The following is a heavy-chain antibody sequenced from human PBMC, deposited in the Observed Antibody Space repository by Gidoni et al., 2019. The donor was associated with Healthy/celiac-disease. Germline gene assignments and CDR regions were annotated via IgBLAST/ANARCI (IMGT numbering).Heavy chain of an antibody. D-gene: IGHD1-26*01. Sequence: VQLVESGGGLVQPGGSLSLSCSASRFTFSDYYMSWIRRAPGKGLEWVSYISSIISYTTYADSVKGRFTISRDNAKNSLYLQMDSLRAEDTAVDYCARRIQVGATGYYYFDYWGQGTLVTVSS. V-gene: IGHV3-11*05. J-gene: IGHJ4*02. CDR2: ISSIISYT. CDR1: RFTFSDYY. CDR3: ARRIQVGATGYYYFDY.